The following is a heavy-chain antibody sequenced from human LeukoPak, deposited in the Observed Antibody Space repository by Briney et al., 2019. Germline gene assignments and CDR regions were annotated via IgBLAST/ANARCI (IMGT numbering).Heavy chain of an antibody. CDR2: IIPIFGTA. V-gene: IGHV1-69*13. CDR1: GGTFSSYA. Sequence: GASVKVSCKASGGTFSSYAISWVRQAPGQGLEWMGGIIPIFGTANYAQKFQGRVTITADESTSTAYMELSSLRSEDTAVYYCARDRTGIPAAHRYYYGMDVWGQGTTVTVSS. CDR3: ARDRTGIPAAHRYYYGMDV. J-gene: IGHJ6*02. D-gene: IGHD2-2*01.